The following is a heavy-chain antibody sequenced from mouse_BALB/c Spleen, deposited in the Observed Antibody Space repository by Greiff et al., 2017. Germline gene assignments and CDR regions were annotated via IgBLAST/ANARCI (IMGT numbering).Heavy chain of an antibody. D-gene: IGHD2-1*01. Sequence: VKLMESGPGLVAPSQSLSITCTVSGFSLTGYGVNWVRQPPGKGLEWLGMIWGDGSTDYNSALKSRLSISKDNSKSQVFLKMNSLQTDDTARYYCARVYGNYPYWYFDVWGAGTTVTVSS. CDR2: IWGDGST. J-gene: IGHJ1*01. CDR1: GFSLTGYG. V-gene: IGHV2-6-7*01. CDR3: ARVYGNYPYWYFDV.